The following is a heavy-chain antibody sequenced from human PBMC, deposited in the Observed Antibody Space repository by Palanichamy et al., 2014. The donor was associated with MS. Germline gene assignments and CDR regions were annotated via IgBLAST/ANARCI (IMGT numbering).Heavy chain of an antibody. CDR2: ISSSSSTI. CDR3: ASEEDYYDSSGYPDY. D-gene: IGHD3-22*01. V-gene: IGHV3-48*04. CDR1: GFTFSSYS. Sequence: EVQLVESGGGLVQPGGSLRLSCAASGFTFSSYSMNWVRQAPGKGLEWVSYISSSSSTIYYADSVKGRFTISRDNAKNSLYLQMNSLRAEDTAVYYCASEEDYYDSSGYPDYWGQGTLVTVSS. J-gene: IGHJ4*02.